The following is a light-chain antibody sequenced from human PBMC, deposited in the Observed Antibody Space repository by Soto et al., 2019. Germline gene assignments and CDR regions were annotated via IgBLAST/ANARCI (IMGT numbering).Light chain of an antibody. CDR2: EVS. V-gene: IGLV2-14*01. Sequence: QSVLTQPASVSGSPGQSITISCTGTSSDVGGYNYVSWYQQHPGKAPKLMICEVSNRPSGVSNRFSGSKSGNTASLTIFGLQAEDEADYYCSSYTSSSTPYVFGTGTKVTVL. J-gene: IGLJ1*01. CDR3: SSYTSSSTPYV. CDR1: SSDVGGYNY.